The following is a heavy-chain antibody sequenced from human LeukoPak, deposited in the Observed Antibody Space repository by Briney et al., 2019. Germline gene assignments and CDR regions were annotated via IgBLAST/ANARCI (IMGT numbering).Heavy chain of an antibody. Sequence: PSETLSLTCSVSSGSIRSSDDYWGFVRQTPGKGLEWMGSIYYTGSSHYNPSLKSRATISVDTSKNQFSLKLTSVTAADTAVYYCTRAASSGPLFTYHMDVWGKGTTVTVSS. D-gene: IGHD3-22*01. CDR2: IYYTGSS. CDR1: SGSIRSSDDY. V-gene: IGHV4-39*07. J-gene: IGHJ6*03. CDR3: TRAASSGPLFTYHMDV.